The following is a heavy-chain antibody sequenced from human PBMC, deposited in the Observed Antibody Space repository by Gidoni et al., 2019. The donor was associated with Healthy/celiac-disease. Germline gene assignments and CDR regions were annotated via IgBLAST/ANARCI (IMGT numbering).Heavy chain of an antibody. CDR1: GFTFSRYS. CDR3: ARDTGDTGTFFY. D-gene: IGHD2-21*02. J-gene: IGHJ4*02. CDR2: ISSSSSYI. V-gene: IGHV3-21*01. Sequence: EVQLVESGGGLVKPGGSLRLSCAASGFTFSRYSMNWVRQAPGKGLGWVSSISSSSSYIYYADSVKGRFTISRDNAKNSLYLQMNSLRAEDTAVYYCARDTGDTGTFFYWGQGTLVTVSS.